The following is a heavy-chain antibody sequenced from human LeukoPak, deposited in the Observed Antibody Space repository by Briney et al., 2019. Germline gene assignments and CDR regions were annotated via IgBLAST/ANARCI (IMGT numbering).Heavy chain of an antibody. CDR1: GGSISSSSYY. Sequence: PSETLSLTCTVSGGSISSSSYYWGWIRQPPGKGLEWIGSIYYSGSTYYNPSLKSRVTISVDTSKNQFSLKLSSVTAADTAVYYCASQGVYGYSSSWYPLYYSDYWGQGTLVTVSS. D-gene: IGHD6-13*01. V-gene: IGHV4-39*01. CDR2: IYYSGST. CDR3: ASQGVYGYSSSWYPLYYSDY. J-gene: IGHJ4*02.